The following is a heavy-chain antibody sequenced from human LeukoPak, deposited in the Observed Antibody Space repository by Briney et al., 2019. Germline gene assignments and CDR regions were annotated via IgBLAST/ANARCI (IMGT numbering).Heavy chain of an antibody. D-gene: IGHD2-21*01. V-gene: IGHV3-23*01. Sequence: GGSLRLSCAASGFNFRSYAMTWVRQPPGKGLEWVSSTSSNGGSTYYADFMEGRFTISRDNSMNTLYLQMNSLRAEDTAVYYCAKSSVGIPPPGFDYWGQETLVTVSS. CDR3: AKSSVGIPPPGFDY. CDR1: GFNFRSYA. J-gene: IGHJ4*02. CDR2: TSSNGGST.